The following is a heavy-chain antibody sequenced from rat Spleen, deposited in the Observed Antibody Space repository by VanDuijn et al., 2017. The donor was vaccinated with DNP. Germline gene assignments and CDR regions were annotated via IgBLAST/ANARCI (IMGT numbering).Heavy chain of an antibody. CDR1: GFTFSDYY. CDR3: ARWNTSHWYFDF. CDR2: ISYDGGST. J-gene: IGHJ1*01. D-gene: IGHD3-1*01. Sequence: EVQLVESGGGLVQPGRSLQLSCTASGFTFSDYYMAWVRQAPTKGLEWVAYISYDGGSTYYGDSVKGRFTISRANVKSTLYLQMNSLRSEDMATYYCARWNTSHWYFDFWGPGTVVTVSS. V-gene: IGHV5-22*01.